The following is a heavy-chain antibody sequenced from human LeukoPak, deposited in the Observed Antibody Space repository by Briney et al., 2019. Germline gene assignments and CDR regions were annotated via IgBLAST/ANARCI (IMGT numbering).Heavy chain of an antibody. J-gene: IGHJ4*02. V-gene: IGHV3-30-3*01. CDR1: GFTFSSYA. CDR3: ARDGGAPITMIVVVYYFDY. D-gene: IGHD3-22*01. CDR2: ISYDGSNK. Sequence: GGSLRLSCAASGFTFSSYAMHWVRQAPGKGLEWVAVISYDGSNKYYADCVKGRFTISRDNSKNTLYLQMNSLRAEDTAVYYCARDGGAPITMIVVVYYFDYWGQGTLVTVSS.